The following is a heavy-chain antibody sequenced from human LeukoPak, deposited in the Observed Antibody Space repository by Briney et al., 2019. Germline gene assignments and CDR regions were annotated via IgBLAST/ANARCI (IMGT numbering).Heavy chain of an antibody. Sequence: GGSLRLSCAASGFMFSSYWMSWVRQAPEKGLEWVANIKEDGSEKYFVDSVKGRFTISRDDAKNSLYLQMNSLRAEDTAIYYCARDKGVVGTLAPWGQGTLVTVSS. CDR3: ARDKGVVGTLAP. D-gene: IGHD2-21*01. CDR2: IKEDGSEK. J-gene: IGHJ5*02. V-gene: IGHV3-7*01. CDR1: GFMFSSYW.